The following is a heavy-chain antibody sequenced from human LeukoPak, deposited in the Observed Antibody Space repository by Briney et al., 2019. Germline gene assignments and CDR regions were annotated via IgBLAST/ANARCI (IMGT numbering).Heavy chain of an antibody. V-gene: IGHV1-18*04. CDR1: GYTFTSYY. Sequence: ASVKVSCKASGYTFTSYYMHWVRQAPGQGLEWMGWISAYNGNTNYAQKLQGRVTMTTDTSTSTAYMELRSLRSDDTAVYYCARDWEIWEGATTPFDYWGQGTLVTVSS. CDR2: ISAYNGNT. D-gene: IGHD1-26*01. J-gene: IGHJ4*02. CDR3: ARDWEIWEGATTPFDY.